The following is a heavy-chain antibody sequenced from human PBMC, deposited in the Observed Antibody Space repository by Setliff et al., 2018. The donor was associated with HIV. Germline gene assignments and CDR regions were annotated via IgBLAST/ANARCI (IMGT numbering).Heavy chain of an antibody. V-gene: IGHV7-4-1*02. Sequence: ASVKVSCRASGYTFTSYAMNWVRQAPGQGLEWMGWINTNTGNPTYAQGFTGRFVFSLDTSVSTAYLQISSLKAEDTAVYYCARDPQWRPSLEDWFDPWGQGTLVTVSS. D-gene: IGHD2-2*01. CDR3: ARDPQWRPSLEDWFDP. CDR1: GYTFTSYA. J-gene: IGHJ5*02. CDR2: INTNTGNP.